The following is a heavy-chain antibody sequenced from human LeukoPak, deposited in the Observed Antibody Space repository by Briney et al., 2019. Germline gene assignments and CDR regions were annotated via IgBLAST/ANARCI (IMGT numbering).Heavy chain of an antibody. Sequence: ASVKVSCKASGGSFSSSSISWVRQVPGQGLEWMGRVIPILGTADYAQKFQGRISITADKSTNTVYMGLNSLRSEDTAVYYCARSGGSSRYASIYYWGQGTLVTVAS. J-gene: IGHJ4*02. CDR2: VIPILGTA. D-gene: IGHD6-13*01. CDR3: ARSGGSSRYASIYY. V-gene: IGHV1-69*08. CDR1: GGSFSSSS.